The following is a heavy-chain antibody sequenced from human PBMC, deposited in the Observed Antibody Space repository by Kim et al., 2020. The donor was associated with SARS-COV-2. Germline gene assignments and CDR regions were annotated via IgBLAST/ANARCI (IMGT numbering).Heavy chain of an antibody. D-gene: IGHD3-22*01. CDR3: ARRYYDSSGFEYFDY. V-gene: IGHV5-51*01. Sequence: SPSVQGQVPISADKSINTAYLQWSSLRASDTAMYYCARRYYDSSGFEYFDYWGQGTLVTVSS. J-gene: IGHJ4*02.